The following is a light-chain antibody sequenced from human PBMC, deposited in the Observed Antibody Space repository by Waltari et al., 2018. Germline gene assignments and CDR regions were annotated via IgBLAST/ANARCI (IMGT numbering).Light chain of an antibody. J-gene: IGKJ1*01. CDR2: GAS. CDR1: ESDSRS. V-gene: IGKV3-20*01. CDR3: QHYLRLPVP. Sequence: IVLTQSPGSLSLSAGERAPLSWRASESDSRSLAWDQQKTGQAPRLLIYGASNRATGVPDRFSGSWSGTDFSLTISRLEPEDFAVYYCQHYLRLPVPFGQGTKVEIK.